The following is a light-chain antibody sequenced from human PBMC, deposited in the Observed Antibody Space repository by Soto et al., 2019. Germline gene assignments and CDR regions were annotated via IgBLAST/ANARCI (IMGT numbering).Light chain of an antibody. CDR2: EVS. J-gene: IGLJ2*01. Sequence: QSALTQPASVSGSPGQSITISCTGTSSDVGGYNYVSWYQQHPGKAPKLMIYEVSNRPSGASNRFSGSKSGNTASLTISGLQAEDEADYYCSSYTSSSTLLFGGGTKVTVL. V-gene: IGLV2-14*01. CDR1: SSDVGGYNY. CDR3: SSYTSSSTLL.